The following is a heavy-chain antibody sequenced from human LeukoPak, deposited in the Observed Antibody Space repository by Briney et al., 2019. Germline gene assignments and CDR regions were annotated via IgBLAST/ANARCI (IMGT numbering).Heavy chain of an antibody. CDR1: GFTFSSYA. D-gene: IGHD6-19*01. J-gene: IGHJ5*02. CDR2: ISGSGGST. V-gene: IGHV3-23*01. CDR3: AKVKDSSGWYLNWFDP. Sequence: GGSLRLCCAASGFTFSSYAMSWVRQAPGKGLEWVSAISGSGGSTYYADSVKGRFTISRDNSKNTLYLQMNSLRAEDTAVYYCAKVKDSSGWYLNWFDPWGQGTLVTVSS.